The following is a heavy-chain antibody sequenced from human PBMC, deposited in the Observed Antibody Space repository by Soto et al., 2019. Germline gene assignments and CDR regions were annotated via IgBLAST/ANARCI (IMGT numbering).Heavy chain of an antibody. CDR3: AREIYGGGNLKWLEH. J-gene: IGHJ5*02. V-gene: IGHV1-2*02. Sequence: ASVKVSCKASGYNFSDYYMHWVRQAPLQGLEWLGWVSPKSGGTNYAQKFKGRVTMTRDTSSNTVYMDLSGLKSDDTAVFYCAREIYGGGNLKWLEHWGQGNLVNVSS. CDR2: VSPKSGGT. D-gene: IGHD2-21*01. CDR1: GYNFSDYY.